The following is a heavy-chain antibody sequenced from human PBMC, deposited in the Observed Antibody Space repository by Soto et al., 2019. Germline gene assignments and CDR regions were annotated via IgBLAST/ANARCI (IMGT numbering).Heavy chain of an antibody. J-gene: IGHJ5*02. CDR3: ARGERQQQRDT. CDR2: IYHSGDT. CDR1: GDSSGNTNG. V-gene: IGHV4-4*02. Sequence: PSETQSLTCAVSGDSSGNTNGWSWVRQPPGKGLEWIGEIYHSGDTNYNPSLKSRVILSVDKSKNQFFLKVNSVTAADTAVYYCARGERQQQRDTWGRGILVTVSS. D-gene: IGHD6-13*01.